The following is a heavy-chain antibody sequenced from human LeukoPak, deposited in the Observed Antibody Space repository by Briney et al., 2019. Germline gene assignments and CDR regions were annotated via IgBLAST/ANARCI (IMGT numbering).Heavy chain of an antibody. CDR1: GYSISSGYY. CDR2: IYHSGST. Sequence: SETLSLTCAVSGYSISSGYYWGWIRQPPGEGLEWIGSIYHSGSTYYNPSLKSRVTISVDTSKNQFSLKLSSVTAADTAVYYCAGRKGWFGRGWFDPWGQGTLVPVSS. V-gene: IGHV4-38-2*01. J-gene: IGHJ5*02. D-gene: IGHD2-15*01. CDR3: AGRKGWFGRGWFDP.